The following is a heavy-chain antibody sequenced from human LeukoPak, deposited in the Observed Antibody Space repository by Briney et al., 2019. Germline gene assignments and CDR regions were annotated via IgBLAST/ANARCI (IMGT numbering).Heavy chain of an antibody. CDR2: ISGSGGST. D-gene: IGHD3-3*01. V-gene: IGHV3-23*01. CDR3: AKDVTRRITIFGVVIKGLHFDY. Sequence: GGSLRLSCAASGFTFSSYAMSWVRQAPGRGLEWASAISGSGGSTYYADSVKGRFTISRDNSKNTLYLQMNSLRAEDTAVYYCAKDVTRRITIFGVVIKGLHFDYWGQGTLVTVSS. CDR1: GFTFSSYA. J-gene: IGHJ4*02.